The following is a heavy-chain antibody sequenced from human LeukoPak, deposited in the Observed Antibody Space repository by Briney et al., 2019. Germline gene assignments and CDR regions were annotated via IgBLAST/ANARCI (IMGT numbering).Heavy chain of an antibody. D-gene: IGHD6-13*01. J-gene: IGHJ6*02. V-gene: IGHV3-66*01. Sequence: GGSLRLSCAASGFTVSSNYMSWVRQAPGKGLEWVSVNYSGGSTYYADSVKGRFTISRDNSKNTLYLQMNSLRAEDTAVYYCARDQQLVYYYGMDVWGQGTTVTVSS. CDR1: GFTVSSNY. CDR2: NYSGGST. CDR3: ARDQQLVYYYGMDV.